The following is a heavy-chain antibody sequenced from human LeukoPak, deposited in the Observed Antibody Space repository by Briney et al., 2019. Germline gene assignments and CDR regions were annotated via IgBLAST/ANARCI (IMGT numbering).Heavy chain of an antibody. D-gene: IGHD3-22*01. V-gene: IGHV3-23*01. Sequence: PGGSLRLSCAASGFTFSSYAMSWVRQAPGKGLEWVSAISGSGGSTYYANSVKGRFTISRDNSKNTLYLQMNSLRAEDTAVYYCAKYPYGDSSGYSDYWGQGTLVTVSS. CDR2: ISGSGGST. J-gene: IGHJ4*02. CDR3: AKYPYGDSSGYSDY. CDR1: GFTFSSYA.